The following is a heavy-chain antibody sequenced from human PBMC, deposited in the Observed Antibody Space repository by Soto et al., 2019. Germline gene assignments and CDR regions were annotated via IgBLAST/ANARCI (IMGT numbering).Heavy chain of an antibody. CDR3: VRDSGATLSSS. J-gene: IGHJ4*02. V-gene: IGHV1-69*13. CDR2: IVPIYRTA. Sequence: SVKVSCKASGGTFSSYRINWVRQAPGQGLEWVGGIVPIYRTADYAQKFQGRLTITADESARTSYMELRSLKSQDTAVYYCVRDSGATLSSSWGQGTLLTVSS. D-gene: IGHD6-13*01. CDR1: GGTFSSYR.